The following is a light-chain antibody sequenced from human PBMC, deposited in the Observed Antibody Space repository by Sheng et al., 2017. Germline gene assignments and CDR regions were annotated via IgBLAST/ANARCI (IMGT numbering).Light chain of an antibody. J-gene: IGKJ1*01. V-gene: IGKV1-5*03. CDR2: KAS. Sequence: DIQMTQSPSSLSASVADRVTITCRASQGIGNSVAWYQQKPGKAPNLLIYKASSLESGVPSRFSGSGSGTEFTLTISSLQPDDFATYYCQQYNSYSWTFGQGTKVEIK. CDR1: QGIGNS. CDR3: QQYNSYSWT.